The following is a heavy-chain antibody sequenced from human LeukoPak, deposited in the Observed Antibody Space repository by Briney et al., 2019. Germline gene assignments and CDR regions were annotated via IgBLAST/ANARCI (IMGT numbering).Heavy chain of an antibody. CDR2: IYHSGST. CDR3: ARQGDIVVSLRGGALYDY. Sequence: PSQTLSLTCTVPDGSINSARYYWSWIRQPPGKGLEWIGSIYHSGSTYYNPSLKSRVTISVDTSKNQFSLKLSSVTAADTAVYYCARQGDIVVSLRGGALYDYWGQGTLVTVSS. J-gene: IGHJ4*02. V-gene: IGHV4-39*01. D-gene: IGHD5-12*01. CDR1: DGSINSARYY.